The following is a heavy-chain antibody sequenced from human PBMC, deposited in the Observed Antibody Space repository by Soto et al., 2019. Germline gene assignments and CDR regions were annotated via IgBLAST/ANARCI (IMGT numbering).Heavy chain of an antibody. Sequence: LSLTCAASGFTFSSYAMSWVRQAPGKGLEWVSAISGSGGSTYYADSVKGRFTISRDNSKNTLYLQMNSLRAEDTAVYYCAKDLSYYDAFDIWGQGTMVTVSS. CDR3: AKDLSYYDAFDI. CDR2: ISGSGGST. CDR1: GFTFSSYA. J-gene: IGHJ3*02. D-gene: IGHD1-26*01. V-gene: IGHV3-23*01.